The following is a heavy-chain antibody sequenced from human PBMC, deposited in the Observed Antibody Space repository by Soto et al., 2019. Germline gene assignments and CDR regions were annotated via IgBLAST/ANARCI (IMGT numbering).Heavy chain of an antibody. CDR2: ISDDGSDK. D-gene: IGHD3-16*01. Sequence: ESGGGVVQPGKSLRLSCAASGFTFRSHGMHWVRQAPGKGLEWVSLISDDGSDKYYADSVKGRFTISRDNSKNMLYLQMDSLGAEDTAVYYCAKDFGINWYYFDCWGQGTLVTVSS. CDR1: GFTFRSHG. J-gene: IGHJ4*02. V-gene: IGHV3-30*18. CDR3: AKDFGINWYYFDC.